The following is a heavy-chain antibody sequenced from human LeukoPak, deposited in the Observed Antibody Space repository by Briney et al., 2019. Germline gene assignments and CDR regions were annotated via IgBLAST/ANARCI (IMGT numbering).Heavy chain of an antibody. CDR2: IYYSGST. D-gene: IGHD3-3*01. CDR1: GGSISSSSYY. Sequence: SETLYLTCTVSGGSISSSSYYWGWIRQPPGKGPEWIGSIYYSGSTYYNPSLKSRVTISVDTSKNQFSLKLSSVTAADTAVYYCARQTKEYDFWSGYYLYYFDYWGQGTLVTVSS. J-gene: IGHJ4*02. CDR3: ARQTKEYDFWSGYYLYYFDY. V-gene: IGHV4-39*01.